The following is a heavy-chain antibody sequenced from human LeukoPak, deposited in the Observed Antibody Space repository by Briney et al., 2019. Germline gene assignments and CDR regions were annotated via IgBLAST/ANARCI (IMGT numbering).Heavy chain of an antibody. Sequence: KPSETLSFTCTVSGGSISSYYWSWIRQPPGKGLEWIGHIYYSGSTNYNPSLKSRVTISVDTSKNQFSLKLSSVTAADTAVYYCARGSRLGYSSGWYKDWGQGTLVTVSS. CDR1: GGSISSYY. CDR2: IYYSGST. J-gene: IGHJ4*02. CDR3: ARGSRLGYSSGWYKD. D-gene: IGHD6-19*01. V-gene: IGHV4-59*01.